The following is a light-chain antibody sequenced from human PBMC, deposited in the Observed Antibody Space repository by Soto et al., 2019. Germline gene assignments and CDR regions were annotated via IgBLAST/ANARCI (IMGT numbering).Light chain of an antibody. V-gene: IGKV4-1*01. CDR1: QSVLYSSNNKNY. CDR3: QQYYSTPRT. J-gene: IGKJ1*01. Sequence: DIVMTQSPGSLAVSLGERATINCKSSQSVLYSSNNKNYLAWYQQKPGQPPKLLIYWASTRESGVPDRFSGSGSGTDFTLTISSLQAEDVADYYCQQYYSTPRTFGQGTKVEIK. CDR2: WAS.